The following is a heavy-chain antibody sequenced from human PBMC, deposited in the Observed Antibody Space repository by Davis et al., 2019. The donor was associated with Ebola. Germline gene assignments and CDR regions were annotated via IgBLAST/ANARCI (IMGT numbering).Heavy chain of an antibody. V-gene: IGHV1-8*02. CDR1: GGTFSSYA. Sequence: AASVKVSCKASGGTFSSYAINWVRQATGQGLEWMGWMNPNSGNTGYAQKFQGRVTMTRNTSISTAYMELSSLRSEDTAVYYCARGGRWGSYRLDYWGQGTLVTVSS. CDR3: ARGGRWGSYRLDY. D-gene: IGHD3-16*02. J-gene: IGHJ4*02. CDR2: MNPNSGNT.